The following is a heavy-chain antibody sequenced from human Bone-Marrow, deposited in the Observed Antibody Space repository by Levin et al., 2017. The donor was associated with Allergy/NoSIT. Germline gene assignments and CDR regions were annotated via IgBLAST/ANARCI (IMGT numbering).Heavy chain of an antibody. V-gene: IGHV2-5*02. J-gene: IGHJ4*02. Sequence: SGPTLVKPTETLTLTCAFSGFSLSTGGAAVGWIRQPPGKALEWLALIYWDDDKRYSPSLKHRLTITKDTSRNQVVLTVTNVDPVDTATYFCAHAKIASCSGGTCYPYFDLWGQGTLVTVSS. CDR3: AHAKIASCSGGTCYPYFDL. CDR2: IYWDDDK. D-gene: IGHD2-15*01. CDR1: GFSLSTGGAA.